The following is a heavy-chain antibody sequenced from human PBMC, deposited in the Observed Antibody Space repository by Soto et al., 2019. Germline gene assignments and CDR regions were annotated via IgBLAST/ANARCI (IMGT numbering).Heavy chain of an antibody. D-gene: IGHD6-19*01. J-gene: IGHJ5*02. CDR3: ARGFIAVAPNVDWFDP. Sequence: GASVKVSCKASGYTFTGYYMHWVRQAPGQGLEWMGWINPNSGGTNYAQKFQGRVTMTRDTSISTAYMELSRLRSDDTAVYYCARGFIAVAPNVDWFDPWGQGTLVTVSS. CDR2: INPNSGGT. CDR1: GYTFTGYY. V-gene: IGHV1-2*02.